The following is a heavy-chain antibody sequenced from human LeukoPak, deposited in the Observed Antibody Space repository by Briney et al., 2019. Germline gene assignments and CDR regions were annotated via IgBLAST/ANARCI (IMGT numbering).Heavy chain of an antibody. J-gene: IGHJ4*02. CDR3: ARGLSGYSYGYYFDS. CDR2: IYYSGST. CDR1: GGSISSYY. V-gene: IGHV4-59*01. D-gene: IGHD5-18*01. Sequence: PSETLSLTCTVSGGSISSYYCSWIRQPPGKGPEWIGYIYYSGSTNYNPSLKGRVTILVDTSKNQFSLKLSSVTAADTAVYYCARGLSGYSYGYYFDSWGQGTLFTVSS.